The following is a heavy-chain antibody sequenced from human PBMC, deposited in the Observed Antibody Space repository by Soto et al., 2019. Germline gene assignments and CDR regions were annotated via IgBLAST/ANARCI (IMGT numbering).Heavy chain of an antibody. J-gene: IGHJ6*03. Sequence: QVQLHESGPGLVRPSETLSLTCTVSGGFITNHYWSWIRQPPGKGLEWLGYVYHSESAKYHPSLKSRVTISLGASRNQFSLRLTSVTAADTAVYYCARYRLWHPNYDYMGYMDVWGKGTTVTVSS. D-gene: IGHD3-16*01. V-gene: IGHV4-59*08. CDR2: VYHSESA. CDR1: GGFITNHY. CDR3: ARYRLWHPNYDYMGYMDV.